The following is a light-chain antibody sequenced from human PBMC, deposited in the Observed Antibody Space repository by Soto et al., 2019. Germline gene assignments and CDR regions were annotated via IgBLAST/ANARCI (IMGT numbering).Light chain of an antibody. CDR3: SSYAGSSNV. V-gene: IGLV1-44*01. J-gene: IGLJ1*01. CDR2: ENN. Sequence: QSVLTQPPSASGAPGQRVTISCSGSASNIGRDPVNWYQQVPGTAPKLLIYENNHRPSGVPDRFSGSKSGTSASLVISGLQSEDEADYYCSSYAGSSNVFGTGTKLTVL. CDR1: ASNIGRDP.